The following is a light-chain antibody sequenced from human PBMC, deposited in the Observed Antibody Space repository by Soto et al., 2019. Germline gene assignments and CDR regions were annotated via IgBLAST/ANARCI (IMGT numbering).Light chain of an antibody. CDR3: QQYHDFPST. V-gene: IGKV1D-8*01. CDR2: AAS. J-gene: IGKJ1*01. CDR1: QGISNF. Sequence: VIWMTQSPSLLSAYTGDRVTISCRMSQGISNFLAWYQQKPGKAPELLIYAASTLQTGVPSRFSGSGFGTDFTLTISGLQSEDFATYYCQQYHDFPSTFGQGTKVEIK.